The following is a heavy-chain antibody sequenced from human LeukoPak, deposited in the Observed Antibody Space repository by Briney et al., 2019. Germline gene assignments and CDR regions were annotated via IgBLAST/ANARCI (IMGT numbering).Heavy chain of an antibody. CDR1: GFTFSSYG. CDR2: IRYEGSNK. J-gene: IGHJ4*02. Sequence: GGSLRLSCAASGFTFSSYGMHWVRQAPAKGLVWVAFIRYEGSNKYYADSVKGRFPISRDNSKNTLYLQMNSLRAEDMAVYYCAKDGCSSTRPTLECRYYFDYWGQGTLVTVPS. CDR3: AKDGCSSTRPTLECRYYFDY. D-gene: IGHD2-2*01. V-gene: IGHV3-30*02.